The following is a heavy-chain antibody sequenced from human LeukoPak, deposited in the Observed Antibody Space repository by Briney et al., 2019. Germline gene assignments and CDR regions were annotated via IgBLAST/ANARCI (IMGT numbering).Heavy chain of an antibody. CDR3: MDLGPRE. J-gene: IGHJ4*01. CDR2: IKQDGSEK. D-gene: IGHD5-12*01. Sequence: GGSLRLSCAASGFTFSSYWMSWVRQAPGMGLEWVANIKQDGSEKYYVDSVKGRFIISRDNAKNSLHLQMSSLRVEDTAVYYCMDLGPREWGQGTLVTVSS. CDR1: GFTFSSYW. V-gene: IGHV3-7*01.